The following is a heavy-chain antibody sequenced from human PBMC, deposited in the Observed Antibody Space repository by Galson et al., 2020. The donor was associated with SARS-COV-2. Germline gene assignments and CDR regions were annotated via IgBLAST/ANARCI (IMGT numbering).Heavy chain of an antibody. J-gene: IGHJ4*02. Sequence: GGSLRLPCAASGYTFRRYEMNWVRQAPGKARVWVSYNRWRGSTIYCADSVKGRFTIPRDNAKNSLYLQMNSLRAEDTAVYYCARVSIAAAGTGPDYWGQGTLVTVSS. CDR3: ARVSIAAAGTGPDY. CDR2: NRWRGSTI. D-gene: IGHD6-13*01. CDR1: GYTFRRYE. V-gene: IGHV3-48*03.